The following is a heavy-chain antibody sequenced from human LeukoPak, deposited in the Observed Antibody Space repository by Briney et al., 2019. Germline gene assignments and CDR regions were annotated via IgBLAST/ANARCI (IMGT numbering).Heavy chain of an antibody. V-gene: IGHV1-46*01. CDR1: GYTFTSYY. CDR2: INPSGGST. J-gene: IGHJ4*02. CDR3: ARAMTTVVTPYYFDY. Sequence: ASVKVSCKASGYTFTSYYMHWVRQAPGQGLEWMGIINPSGGSTSYAQKFQGRVTMTRDTSTSTVYMELSSLRSEDTAVYYRARAMTTVVTPYYFDYWGQGTLVTVSS. D-gene: IGHD4-23*01.